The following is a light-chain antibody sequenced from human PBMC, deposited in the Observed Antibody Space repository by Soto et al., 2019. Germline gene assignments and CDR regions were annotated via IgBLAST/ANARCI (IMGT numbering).Light chain of an antibody. CDR3: SSYTSSRFNV. J-gene: IGLJ1*01. V-gene: IGLV2-14*01. CDR2: DVS. CDR1: SSDVGGYNY. Sequence: QSALTQPASVSGSPGQSITISCTGTSSDVGGYNYVSWYQQHPGKAPKVMIYDVSNRPSGVSNRFSGSKSGNTAALTISGLKAEDEADYYCSSYTSSRFNVFGTGTKVTVL.